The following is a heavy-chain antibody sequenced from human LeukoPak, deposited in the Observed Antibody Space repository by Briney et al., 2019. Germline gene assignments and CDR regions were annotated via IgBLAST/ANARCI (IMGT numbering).Heavy chain of an antibody. CDR3: AKSTGYSSGWFDY. Sequence: GGSLRLSCAASGFTFNTYWMHWVRQAPGKGLAWVSRIRSDGSSTSYADSVRGRFTISGDNSKNTGYLQMNSLRGDDTAVYYCAKSTGYSSGWFDYWGQGTLVTVSS. CDR2: IRSDGSST. D-gene: IGHD6-19*01. J-gene: IGHJ4*02. CDR1: GFTFNTYW. V-gene: IGHV3-74*01.